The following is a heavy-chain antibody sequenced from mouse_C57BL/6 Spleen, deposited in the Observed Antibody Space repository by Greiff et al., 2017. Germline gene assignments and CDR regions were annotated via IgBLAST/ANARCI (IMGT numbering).Heavy chain of an antibody. V-gene: IGHV5-12*01. CDR1: GFTFSDYY. D-gene: IGHD3-1*01. CDR3: ARRLGGGSMDY. Sequence: EVQVEESGGGLVQPGGSLKLSCAASGFTFSDYYMYWVRQTPEKRLEWVAYISNGGGRTYYPDTVKGRFTISRDNATNTLYLQLSRLKSEDTAMYYCARRLGGGSMDYWGQGTSVTVSS. CDR2: ISNGGGRT. J-gene: IGHJ4*01.